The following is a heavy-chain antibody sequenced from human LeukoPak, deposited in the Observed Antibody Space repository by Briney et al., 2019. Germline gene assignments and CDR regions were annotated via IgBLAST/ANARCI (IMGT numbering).Heavy chain of an antibody. V-gene: IGHV5-51*01. CDR2: IYPGDSDT. J-gene: IGHJ3*02. CDR1: GYSFTSYW. D-gene: IGHD3-10*01. Sequence: GESLKISCKGSGYSFTSYWIGWVRQMPGKGLEWMGIIYPGDSDTRYSPSFQGQVTISADKSISTAYLQWSSLKASDTAMYYCARRNLWFGEHDAFDIWGQGTMVTVSS. CDR3: ARRNLWFGEHDAFDI.